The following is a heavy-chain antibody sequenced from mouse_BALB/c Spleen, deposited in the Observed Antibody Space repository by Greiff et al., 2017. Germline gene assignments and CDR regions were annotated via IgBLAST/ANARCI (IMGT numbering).Heavy chain of an antibody. CDR2: IWSDGST. V-gene: IGHV2-6-2*01. Sequence: VKLMESGPDLVAPSQSLSITCTVSGFSLTSYGVHWVRQPPGKGLEWLVVIWSDGSTTYNSALKSRLSISKDNSKSQVFLKMNSFQTDDTAMYYCARHGGVLRAMDYWGQGTSVTVSS. CDR1: GFSLTSYG. D-gene: IGHD1-1*01. J-gene: IGHJ4*01. CDR3: ARHGGVLRAMDY.